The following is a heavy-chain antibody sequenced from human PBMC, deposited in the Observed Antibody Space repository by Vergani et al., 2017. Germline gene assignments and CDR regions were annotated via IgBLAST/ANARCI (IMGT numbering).Heavy chain of an antibody. D-gene: IGHD6-19*01. CDR3: AYSSGWYRGAFDI. V-gene: IGHV3-74*02. Sequence: EVQLVESGGGLVQPGGSLRLSCAASGFTVSSNYMSWVRQAPGKGLEWVSRINSDGSSTSYADSVKGRFTISRDNAKNTLYLQMNSLRAEDTAVYYCAYSSGWYRGAFDIWGQGTMVTVSS. CDR2: INSDGSST. J-gene: IGHJ3*02. CDR1: GFTVSSNY.